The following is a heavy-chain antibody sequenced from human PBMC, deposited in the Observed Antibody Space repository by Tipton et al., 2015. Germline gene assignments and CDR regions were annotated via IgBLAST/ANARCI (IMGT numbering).Heavy chain of an antibody. CDR1: GDSIRSDGYY. Sequence: LRLSCTVSGDSIRSDGYYWSWIRQHPGKDLEWIGYIHYGGSTYYNPSLRGRATISVDTFENQFSLKLTSLTAADTAVYYCARDAYNSTFFDYWGQGTLVPVSS. CDR3: ARDAYNSTFFDY. V-gene: IGHV4-31*03. CDR2: IHYGGST. J-gene: IGHJ4*02. D-gene: IGHD5-24*01.